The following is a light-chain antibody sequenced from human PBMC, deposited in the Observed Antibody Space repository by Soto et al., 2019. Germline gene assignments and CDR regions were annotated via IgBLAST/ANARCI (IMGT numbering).Light chain of an antibody. CDR2: GAS. CDR3: QQYNNWPLT. J-gene: IGKJ1*01. CDR1: QTIYSN. V-gene: IGKV3-15*01. Sequence: IVMTQSPATLSVSPGERATLSCRAGQTIYSNVAWYQQRPGQAPRLLIYGASTRATGIPARFSGSGSGTEFTLTISSLQSEDFAVYYCQQYNNWPLTFGQGTKVDIK.